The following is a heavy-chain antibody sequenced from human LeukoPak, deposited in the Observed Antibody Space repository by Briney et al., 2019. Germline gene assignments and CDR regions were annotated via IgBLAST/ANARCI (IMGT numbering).Heavy chain of an antibody. CDR1: GGTFSIHA. V-gene: IGHV1-69*05. J-gene: IGHJ6*03. Sequence: GASVKVSCKASGGTFSIHAISWVRQAPGQGLEWMGGIIPIFGTANYAQKFQGRVTITTDESTSTAYMELSSLRSEDTAVYYCGVVPAAIGAIYYYYYMDVWGKGTTVTVSS. D-gene: IGHD2-2*02. CDR3: GVVPAAIGAIYYYYYMDV. CDR2: IIPIFGTA.